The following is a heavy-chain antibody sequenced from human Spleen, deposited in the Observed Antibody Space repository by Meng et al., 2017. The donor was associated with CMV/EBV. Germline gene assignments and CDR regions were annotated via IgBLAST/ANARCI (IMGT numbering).Heavy chain of an antibody. CDR2: IRYDGSRE. V-gene: IGHV3-30*02. D-gene: IGHD1-7*01. J-gene: IGHJ4*02. CDR3: AKGRPRAITGTSFDY. CDR1: GFTFSNYA. Sequence: GGSLRLSCAASGFTFSNYAMHWVRQAPGKGLEWLTFIRYDGSREFYADSVKGRFTISRDNSKKTLYLEMKSLRAEDTAVYFCAKGRPRAITGTSFDYWGQGTLVTVSS.